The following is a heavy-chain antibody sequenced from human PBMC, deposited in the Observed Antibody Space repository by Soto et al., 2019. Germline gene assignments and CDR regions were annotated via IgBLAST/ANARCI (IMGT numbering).Heavy chain of an antibody. CDR1: GGSITRYY. Sequence: SETLSLTCTVSGGSITRYYWNWIRQPPGKGLEWIGHIYYSGNTNYNPSLMSRVTISVDTSKNQFSLKLSSVTVADTALYYCASSYYDLLTGYPIYGLDVWGPGTTVT. J-gene: IGHJ6*02. V-gene: IGHV4-59*08. D-gene: IGHD3-9*01. CDR3: ASSYYDLLTGYPIYGLDV. CDR2: IYYSGNT.